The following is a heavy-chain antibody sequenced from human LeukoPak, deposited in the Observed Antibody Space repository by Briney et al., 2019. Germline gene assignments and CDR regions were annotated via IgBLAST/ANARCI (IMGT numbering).Heavy chain of an antibody. CDR3: ASLKVQYGDLDY. V-gene: IGHV4-34*01. D-gene: IGHD4-17*01. J-gene: IGHJ4*02. Sequence: SETLSLTCAVYGGSFSGYYWSWIRQPPGKGLEWIGEINHSGSTNYNPSLKSRVTISVDTSKNQFSLKLSSVTAADTAVYYCASLKVQYGDLDYWGQGTLVTVSS. CDR1: GGSFSGYY. CDR2: INHSGST.